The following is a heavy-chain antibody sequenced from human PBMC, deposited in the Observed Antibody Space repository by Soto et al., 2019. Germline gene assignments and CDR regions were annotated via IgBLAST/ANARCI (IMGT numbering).Heavy chain of an antibody. Sequence: SETLSLTCTVSGGSISSYYWSWIRKPPGKGLEWIGYIYYSGSTNYNPSLKSRVTISVDTSKNQFSLKLSSVTAADTAVYYCARDGTNYDFWSGPGYYNNWFDPWGQGTLVTV. CDR3: ARDGTNYDFWSGPGYYNNWFDP. CDR2: IYYSGST. CDR1: GGSISSYY. J-gene: IGHJ5*02. D-gene: IGHD3-3*01. V-gene: IGHV4-59*01.